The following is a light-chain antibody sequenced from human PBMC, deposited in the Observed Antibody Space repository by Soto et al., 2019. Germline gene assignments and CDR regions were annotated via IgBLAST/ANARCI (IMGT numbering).Light chain of an antibody. J-gene: IGKJ5*01. V-gene: IGKV3-20*01. Sequence: EIVLTQSPGTLSLYPGEIATLSCRSSQSVSSSYLAWYQQKPGQAPRLLIYGASSRATGIPDRFSGSGSGTDFTLTIRRLEPEDFAVYYCQQYGSSPPITFGQGTRLEIK. CDR2: GAS. CDR1: QSVSSSY. CDR3: QQYGSSPPIT.